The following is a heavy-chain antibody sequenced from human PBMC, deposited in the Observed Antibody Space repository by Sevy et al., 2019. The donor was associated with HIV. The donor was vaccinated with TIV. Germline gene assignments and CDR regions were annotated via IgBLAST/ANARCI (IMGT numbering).Heavy chain of an antibody. V-gene: IGHV1-2*02. CDR1: RYTFTGYY. D-gene: IGHD1-26*01. Sequence: ASVKVSCKASRYTFTGYYMHWVRQAPGQGLEWMGWINPNSGGTNYAQMFQGRVTMARDTSISTAYMELSRLRSDDTAVDYCARDGKWRELPHYYYYYYMDVWGKGTTVTVSS. CDR2: INPNSGGT. CDR3: ARDGKWRELPHYYYYYYMDV. J-gene: IGHJ6*03.